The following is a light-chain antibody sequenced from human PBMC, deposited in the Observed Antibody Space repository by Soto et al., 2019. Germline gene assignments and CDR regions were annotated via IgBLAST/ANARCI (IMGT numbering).Light chain of an antibody. CDR1: QTIATF. V-gene: IGKV1-39*01. J-gene: IGKJ5*01. Sequence: DIQMTQSPSSLSASVGGRVTITCRASQTIATFLNWYQQKPGKAPKLLIYGASTLQSGVPSRFSGSGSGADFTLTISSLQPEDSATYYCQLSHTTLTFGQGTRLEIK. CDR3: QLSHTTLT. CDR2: GAS.